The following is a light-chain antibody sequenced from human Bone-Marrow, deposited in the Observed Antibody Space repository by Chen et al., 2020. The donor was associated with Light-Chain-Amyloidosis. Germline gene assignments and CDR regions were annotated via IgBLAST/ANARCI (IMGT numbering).Light chain of an antibody. V-gene: IGLV3-21*02. J-gene: IGLJ3*02. CDR1: NIGSTS. CDR2: DDS. Sequence: SYVLTQPSSVSGAPGQTATIARGGNNIGSTSVNWYQQTPGQAPLLVVYDDSDRPSGIPERLSGSNSGNTATLTISRVEAGDEADYYCQVWDRSSDRPVFGGGTKLTVL. CDR3: QVWDRSSDRPV.